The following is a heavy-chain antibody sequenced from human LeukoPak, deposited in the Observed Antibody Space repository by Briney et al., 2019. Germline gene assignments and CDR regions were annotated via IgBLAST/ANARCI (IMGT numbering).Heavy chain of an antibody. Sequence: PSGTLSLTCAVSGGSISSSNWWSWVRQPPGKGLEWIGEIYHSGSTNYNPSLKSRVTISVDTSKNQFSLNLSSVTAADTAVYYCVRGSTLRHYQYWGQGTLVTVSS. CDR2: IYHSGST. D-gene: IGHD3-16*01. CDR1: GGSISSSNW. J-gene: IGHJ4*02. CDR3: VRGSTLRHYQY. V-gene: IGHV4-4*02.